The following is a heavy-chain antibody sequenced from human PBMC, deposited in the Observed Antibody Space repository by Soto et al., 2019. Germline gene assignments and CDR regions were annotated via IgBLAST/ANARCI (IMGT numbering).Heavy chain of an antibody. CDR2: INPSNGDT. J-gene: IGHJ4*02. CDR3: TSDPRRARLDY. CDR1: GYTFTNYL. Sequence: ASVKVSCKPSGYTFTNYLITWARQAPGQGPEWMGGINPSNGDTNYAKSLQGRVTLTTDTSTGTAYMDLRSLSSDDTAVYYCTSDPRRARLDYWGPRTLVTVSS. D-gene: IGHD6-6*01. V-gene: IGHV1-18*01.